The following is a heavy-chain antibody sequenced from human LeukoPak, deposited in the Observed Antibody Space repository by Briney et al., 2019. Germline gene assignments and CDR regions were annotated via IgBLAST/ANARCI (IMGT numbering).Heavy chain of an antibody. V-gene: IGHV1-2*04. D-gene: IGHD6-19*01. J-gene: IGHJ4*02. Sequence: RASVKVSCKASGYTFTGYYMHWVRQAPGQGLEWMGWINPNSGGTNYAQKFQGWVTMTRDTSISTAYMELSRLRSDDTAVYYCARGKSTASIAVAGTWYYFDYWGQGTLVTVSS. CDR1: GYTFTGYY. CDR2: INPNSGGT. CDR3: ARGKSTASIAVAGTWYYFDY.